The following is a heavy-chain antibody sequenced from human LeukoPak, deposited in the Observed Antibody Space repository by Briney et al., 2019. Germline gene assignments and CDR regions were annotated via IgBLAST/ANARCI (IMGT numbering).Heavy chain of an antibody. CDR3: ARAGYDFWSGLRWFDP. Sequence: SETLSLTCAVSGGSISSSNWWSWVRQPPGKGLEWIGEIYHSGSTNYNPSLKSRVTISVDKSKNQFSLKLSPVTAADTAVYYCARAGYDFWSGLRWFDPWGQGTLVTVSS. V-gene: IGHV4-4*02. D-gene: IGHD3-3*01. CDR2: IYHSGST. J-gene: IGHJ5*02. CDR1: GGSISSSNW.